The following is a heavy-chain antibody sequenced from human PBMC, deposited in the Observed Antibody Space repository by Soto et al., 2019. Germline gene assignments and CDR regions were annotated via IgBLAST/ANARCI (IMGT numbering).Heavy chain of an antibody. CDR3: AKWGGYGHGH. J-gene: IGHJ4*02. CDR1: GYNFSAHY. Sequence: QLVQSGAEVTKPGASVKVSCKTSGYNFSAHYIHWVRQPPGQGLEWMGWISPRRGDHNSADKFPQRWALTTDTATTTPFIHSSGLRVIDYAVYDSAKWGGYGHGHWGQGTPIIVSS. CDR2: ISPRRGDH. D-gene: IGHD5-12*01. V-gene: IGHV1-2*02.